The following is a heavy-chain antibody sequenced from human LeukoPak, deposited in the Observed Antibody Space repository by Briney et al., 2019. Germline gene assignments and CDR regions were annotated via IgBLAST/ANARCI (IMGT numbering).Heavy chain of an antibody. Sequence: PSETLSLTCTVSGGYISSGGYYWSRIRQHPGKGLEWIGYIYYSGSTYYNPSLKSRVTISVDTSKNQFSLKLSSVTAADTAVYYCARDSPLYDSSGYLDYWGQGTLVTVSS. CDR2: IYYSGST. V-gene: IGHV4-31*03. D-gene: IGHD3-22*01. CDR1: GGYISSGGYY. CDR3: ARDSPLYDSSGYLDY. J-gene: IGHJ4*02.